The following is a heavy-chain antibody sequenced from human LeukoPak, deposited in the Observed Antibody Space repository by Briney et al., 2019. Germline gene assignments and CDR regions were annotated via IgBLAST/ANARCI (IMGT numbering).Heavy chain of an antibody. CDR2: IIPIFGTA. Sequence: SVKVSCKASGGTFSSYAISWVRQAPGQGLEWMGGIIPIFGTANYAQKFQGRVTITADESTSTDYMELSRLRSDDTAVYYCARTGTPTADWFDPWGQGTLVTVSS. CDR1: GGTFSSYA. V-gene: IGHV1-69*01. J-gene: IGHJ5*02. CDR3: ARTGTPTADWFDP. D-gene: IGHD1-1*01.